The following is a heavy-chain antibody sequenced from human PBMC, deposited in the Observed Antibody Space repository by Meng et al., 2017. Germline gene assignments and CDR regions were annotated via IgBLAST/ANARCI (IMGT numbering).Heavy chain of an antibody. CDR1: GFTFSSYA. V-gene: IGHV3-30*01. CDR3: ARDPGYSSGWYTWYFDL. Sequence: GALRLSCAASGFTFSSYAMHWVRQAPGKGLEWVAVISYDGSNKYYADSVKGRFTISRDNSKNTLYLQMNSLRAEDTAVYYCARDPGYSSGWYTWYFDLWGRGILVTVSS. J-gene: IGHJ2*01. D-gene: IGHD6-19*01. CDR2: ISYDGSNK.